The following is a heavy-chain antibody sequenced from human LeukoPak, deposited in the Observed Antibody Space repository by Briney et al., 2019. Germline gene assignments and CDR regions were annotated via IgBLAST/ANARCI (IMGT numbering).Heavy chain of an antibody. CDR3: ARAPYYDSSGYNI. D-gene: IGHD3-22*01. CDR1: GFTFSSYA. J-gene: IGHJ3*02. V-gene: IGHV3-23*01. Sequence: GGSLRLSCAASGFTFSSYAMSWVRQAPGKGLEWVSTISGSRGNTYYADSVKGWFTISRDNSNNTLFLQMNSLRAEDTAVYYCARAPYYDSSGYNIWGQGTMVTVSS. CDR2: ISGSRGNT.